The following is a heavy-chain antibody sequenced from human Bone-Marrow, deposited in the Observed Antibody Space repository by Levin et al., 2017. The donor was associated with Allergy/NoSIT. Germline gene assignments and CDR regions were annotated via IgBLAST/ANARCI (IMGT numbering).Heavy chain of an antibody. J-gene: IGHJ3*02. V-gene: IGHV3-53*01. CDR3: AVSELVGVTAGFDI. CDR1: GIIVTTKY. Sequence: GGSLRLSCVASGIIVTTKYMSWVRQAPGKGLEWVSVIYSGGSTIYADSVKGRFTISRDKSTNTVFLQMNTLRAADPAVYYCAVSELVGVTAGFDIWGQGTMVTVSS. CDR2: IYSGGST. D-gene: IGHD1-26*01.